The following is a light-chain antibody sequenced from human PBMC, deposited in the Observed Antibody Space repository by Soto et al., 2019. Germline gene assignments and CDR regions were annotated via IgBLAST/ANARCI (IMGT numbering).Light chain of an antibody. Sequence: QSVLTQPPSVSGAPGQRVIISCTGSSSNIGAGYDVNWYQQLPGTAPKLLIYNNNNRPSGVPDRFSGSKSGTSASLAITGLQAEDEADYYCQSYDNSIPWVFGGGTKLTVL. CDR2: NNN. CDR1: SSNIGAGYD. CDR3: QSYDNSIPWV. J-gene: IGLJ3*02. V-gene: IGLV1-40*01.